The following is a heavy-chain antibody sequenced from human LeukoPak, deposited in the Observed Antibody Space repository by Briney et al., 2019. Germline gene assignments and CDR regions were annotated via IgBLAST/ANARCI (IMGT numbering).Heavy chain of an antibody. J-gene: IGHJ4*02. CDR3: ARDIVDRYSSSEY. V-gene: IGHV3-30-3*01. D-gene: IGHD6-6*01. CDR1: GFTFSSYA. CDR2: ISYDRSNK. Sequence: PGGSLRLSCAASGFTFSSYAMHWVRQAPGKGLEWVAVISYDRSNKYYADSVKGRFTISRDNSKNTLYLQMNSLRAEDTAVYYCARDIVDRYSSSEYWGQGTLVTISS.